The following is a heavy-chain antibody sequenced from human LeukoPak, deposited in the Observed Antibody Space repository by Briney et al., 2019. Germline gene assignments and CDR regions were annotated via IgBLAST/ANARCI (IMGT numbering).Heavy chain of an antibody. Sequence: GGSLRLSCAASGFTFSNYAMSRVRQAPGKGLEWVSAISDSGGNTYYADSVRGRFTISRDNSKNTLYLQMNSLRAEDTAVYYCARHRSSWLIDYWGQGTLVTVSS. CDR2: ISDSGGNT. D-gene: IGHD6-6*01. V-gene: IGHV3-23*01. J-gene: IGHJ4*02. CDR1: GFTFSNYA. CDR3: ARHRSSWLIDY.